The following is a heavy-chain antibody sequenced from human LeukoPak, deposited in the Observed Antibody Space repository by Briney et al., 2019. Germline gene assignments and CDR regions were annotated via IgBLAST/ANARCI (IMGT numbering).Heavy chain of an antibody. J-gene: IGHJ4*02. CDR3: VPGFLGTAILTTVRDY. Sequence: ASVKGSCKASGYTFTSYYMHWVRQAPGQGLEWMGWINPNSGGTYFPQKFQGRVTLTSDTSISTAYMEMSRLRSDDTAVYYCVPGFLGTAILTTVRDYWGQGTLVTVST. D-gene: IGHD5-18*01. V-gene: IGHV1-2*02. CDR1: GYTFTSYY. CDR2: INPNSGGT.